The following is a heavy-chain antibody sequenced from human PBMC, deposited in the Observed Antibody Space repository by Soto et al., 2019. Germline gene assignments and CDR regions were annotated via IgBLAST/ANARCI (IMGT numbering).Heavy chain of an antibody. CDR2: IYHSGST. V-gene: IGHV4-38-2*02. CDR1: GYSISSGYY. J-gene: IGHJ5*02. CDR3: ASHRAYYYGSGSLNWFDP. Sequence: SETLSLTCTVSGYSISSGYYWGWIRQPPGKGLEWIGSIYHSGSTYYNPSLKSRVTISVDTSKNQFSLKLSSVTAADTAVYYCASHRAYYYGSGSLNWFDPWGQGTLVTVSS. D-gene: IGHD3-10*01.